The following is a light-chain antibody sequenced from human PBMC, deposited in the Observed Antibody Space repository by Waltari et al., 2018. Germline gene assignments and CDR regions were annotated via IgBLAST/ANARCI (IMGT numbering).Light chain of an antibody. J-gene: IGLJ1*01. Sequence: QSALTQPASVSGSPGQSITISCTGTSSAVGGYNFVSWYQQHPGKVPKLIIYDVTNRPSGVSNRFSGSKSGNKASLTISGLQAEDEADYYCSSYTTSSTYVFGTGTKVTVL. CDR3: SSYTTSSTYV. V-gene: IGLV2-14*03. CDR1: SSAVGGYNF. CDR2: DVT.